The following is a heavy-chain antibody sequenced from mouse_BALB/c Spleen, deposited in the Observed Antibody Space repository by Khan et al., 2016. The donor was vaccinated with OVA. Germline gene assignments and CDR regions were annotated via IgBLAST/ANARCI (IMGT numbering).Heavy chain of an antibody. CDR1: GYTFINYW. CDR2: INPSTGYT. J-gene: IGHJ2*01. Sequence: QVQLQQSGAELAKPGASVKMSCKASGYTFINYWILWVKQRPGQGLEWIGYINPSTGYTEYNQNFKDKATLTADKSSSTAYMQVSSLTSEDSAVYDCARRGLRWDFDYWGQGTTLTVSS. CDR3: ARRGLRWDFDY. D-gene: IGHD1-1*01. V-gene: IGHV1-7*01.